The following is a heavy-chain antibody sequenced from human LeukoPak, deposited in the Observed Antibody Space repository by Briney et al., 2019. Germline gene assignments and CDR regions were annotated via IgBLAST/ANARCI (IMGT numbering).Heavy chain of an antibody. Sequence: GGSLRLSCAASGFTFSDYYMSWIRLAPGKGLEWVSYISSSGSTIYYADSVKGRFTISRDNSKNTLYLQMNSLRAEDTAVYYCARLRYYGSGQSPVDYWGQGSLVIVSS. CDR3: ARLRYYGSGQSPVDY. V-gene: IGHV3-11*04. D-gene: IGHD3-10*01. J-gene: IGHJ4*02. CDR2: ISSSGSTI. CDR1: GFTFSDYY.